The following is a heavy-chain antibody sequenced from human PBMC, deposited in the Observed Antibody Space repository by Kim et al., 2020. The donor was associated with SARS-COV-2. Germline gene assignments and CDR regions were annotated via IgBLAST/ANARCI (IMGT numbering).Heavy chain of an antibody. CDR3: ARGGSNFRYGMDV. Sequence: ASVKVSCKASGYMFTSNYMHWVRQAPGQGLEWMGWINPNGDVTKYAQKFQGRVIMTSDTSIGTAYLELTGLTSDDTAFYFCARGGSNFRYGMDVWGQGT. CDR1: GYMFTSNY. V-gene: IGHV1-2*02. J-gene: IGHJ6*02. CDR2: INPNGDVT. D-gene: IGHD2-8*01.